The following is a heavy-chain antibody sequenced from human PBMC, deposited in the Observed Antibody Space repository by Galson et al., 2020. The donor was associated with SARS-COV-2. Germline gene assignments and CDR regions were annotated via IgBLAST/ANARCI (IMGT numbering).Heavy chain of an antibody. CDR3: ATAHSSSANYIDP. D-gene: IGHD6-13*01. J-gene: IGHJ5*02. CDR1: GFTFSASW. V-gene: IGHV3-74*01. CDR2: LNPDGSVT. Sequence: GGSLRLSCAASGFTFSASWMHWVRQAPGTGLVYVSRLNPDGSVTAYADSVKGRFTISRDNAKNTLYPQMNSLRVEDTAVYYCATAHSSSANYIDPWGPGTLVTVSS.